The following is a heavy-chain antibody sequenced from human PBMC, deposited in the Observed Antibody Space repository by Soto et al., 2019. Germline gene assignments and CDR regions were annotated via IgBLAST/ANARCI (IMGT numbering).Heavy chain of an antibody. D-gene: IGHD5-12*01. CDR1: GGSISSGGYS. J-gene: IGHJ6*02. Sequence: QLQLQESGSGLVKSSQTLSLTCAVSGGSISSGGYSWSWIRQSPGKGLEWIGYIYHGGNAYYNPSLKSRVTISVDKSKKKFSLRLNSVTAADAAVYYCARSGTIVGTIRDYYYYAMDVWGQGTTVTVSS. V-gene: IGHV4-30-2*06. CDR3: ARSGTIVGTIRDYYYYAMDV. CDR2: IYHGGNA.